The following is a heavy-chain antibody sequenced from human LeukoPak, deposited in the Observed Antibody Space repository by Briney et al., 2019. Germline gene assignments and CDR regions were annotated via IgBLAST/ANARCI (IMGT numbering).Heavy chain of an antibody. J-gene: IGHJ4*02. Sequence: SETLSLTCTVSGASIRTSEDHWTWIRQHPGKGLEWIGYTSNSDYPDSNPSLKSRVTIPLDTSKNQFSLKLRSVTAADTAVYYCAREPTQPLRFGEFHPFDNWGQGTLVTVSS. CDR2: TSNSDYP. CDR3: AREPTQPLRFGEFHPFDN. D-gene: IGHD3-10*01. V-gene: IGHV4-31*03. CDR1: GASIRTSEDH.